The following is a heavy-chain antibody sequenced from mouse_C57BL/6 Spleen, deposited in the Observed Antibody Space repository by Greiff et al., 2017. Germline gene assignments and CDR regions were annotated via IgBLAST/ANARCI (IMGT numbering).Heavy chain of an antibody. Sequence: DVKLVESGGGLVKPGGSLKLSCAASGFTFSSYAMSWVRQTPEKRLEWVATISDGGSYTYYPDNVKGRFTISRDNAKNNLYLQMSHLKSEDTAMYYCARAGWLGGYFDVWGTGTTVTVSS. D-gene: IGHD3-3*01. CDR3: ARAGWLGGYFDV. V-gene: IGHV5-4*03. CDR1: GFTFSSYA. J-gene: IGHJ1*03. CDR2: ISDGGSYT.